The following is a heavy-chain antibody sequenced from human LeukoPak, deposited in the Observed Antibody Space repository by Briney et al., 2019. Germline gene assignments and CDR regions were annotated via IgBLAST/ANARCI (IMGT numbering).Heavy chain of an antibody. D-gene: IGHD1-7*01. V-gene: IGHV3-48*01. CDR3: VRDETWNFGLSWYDGYDI. Sequence: GGSLRLSCAASGFTFSRDSMNWVRQAPGKGLEWVSYINGGSSPIYYADSVRGRFTISRDNAKNSLYLQMNSLRVEDTAVYYCVRDETWNFGLSWYDGYDIWGQGTMVTVSS. CDR2: INGGSSPI. J-gene: IGHJ3*02. CDR1: GFTFSRDS.